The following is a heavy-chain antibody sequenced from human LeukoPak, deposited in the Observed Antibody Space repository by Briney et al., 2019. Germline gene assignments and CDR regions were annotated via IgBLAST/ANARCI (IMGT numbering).Heavy chain of an antibody. CDR1: GYTFTGYY. CDR2: INPNSGGT. CDR3: ARSRWHDYLGSRRGYFQH. D-gene: IGHD4/OR15-4a*01. J-gene: IGHJ1*01. Sequence: GASVKVSCKASGYTFTGYYMHWVRQAPGQGLEWMGWINPNSGGTNYAQKFQGRVTMTRDTSISTAYMELSRLRSDDTAVYCCARSRWHDYLGSRRGYFQHWGQGTLVTVSS. V-gene: IGHV1-2*02.